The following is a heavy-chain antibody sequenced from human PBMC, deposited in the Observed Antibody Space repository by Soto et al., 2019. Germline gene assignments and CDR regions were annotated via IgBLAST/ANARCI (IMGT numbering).Heavy chain of an antibody. D-gene: IGHD5-18*01. CDR2: INHSGST. CDR1: GGSFSGYY. J-gene: IGHJ3*02. CDR3: ARVLRRGYSYGYYAFDI. V-gene: IGHV4-34*01. Sequence: QVQLQQWGAGLLKPSETLSLTCAVYGGSFSGYYWSWIRQPPGKGLEWIGEINHSGSTNYNPSLKSRVTISVDTSKNQFSLKLSSVTAADTAVYYCARVLRRGYSYGYYAFDIWGQGTMVTVSS.